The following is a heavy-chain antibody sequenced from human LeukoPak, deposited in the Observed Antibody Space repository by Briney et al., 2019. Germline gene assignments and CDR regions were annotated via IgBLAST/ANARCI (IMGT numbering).Heavy chain of an antibody. D-gene: IGHD4-17*01. CDR1: GHTFTNYY. Sequence: ASVKVSCKASGHTFTNYYIHWVRQAPGQGLEWMGWINPNSGGTNSAQKFQGRVTMTRDTSISTAYMELSRLRSDDTAVYYCARDQAMVTTPWVDSWGQGSLVTVSS. CDR2: INPNSGGT. J-gene: IGHJ4*02. CDR3: ARDQAMVTTPWVDS. V-gene: IGHV1-2*02.